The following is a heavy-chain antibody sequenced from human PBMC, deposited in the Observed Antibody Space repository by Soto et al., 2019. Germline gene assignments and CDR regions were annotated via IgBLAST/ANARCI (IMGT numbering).Heavy chain of an antibody. CDR3: APQTAGYTSA. CDR2: IYHSGAT. Sequence: SETLSLTCTVSGGSINTYYWSWIRQPPGKGLEWIGYIYHSGATNYNPSLKSRVPISVDTSKNQFSLKLRSVTAADTSVYYCAPQTAGYTSAWGQGTLVTVSS. J-gene: IGHJ5*02. CDR1: GGSINTYY. V-gene: IGHV4-4*08. D-gene: IGHD5-12*01.